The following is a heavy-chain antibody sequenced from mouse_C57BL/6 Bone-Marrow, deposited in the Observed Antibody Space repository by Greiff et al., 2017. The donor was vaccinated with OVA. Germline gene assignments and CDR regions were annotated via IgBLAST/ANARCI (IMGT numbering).Heavy chain of an antibody. D-gene: IGHD1-1*01. CDR3: ARSGITTVEGDFAMDD. J-gene: IGHJ4*01. CDR2: IYPGSGRT. CDR1: GYTFTSYW. V-gene: IGHV1-55*01. Sequence: VQLQQSGAELVKPGASVKMSCKASGYTFTSYWITWVKQRPGQGLEWIGDIYPGSGRTNYNEKFKSKATLTVDTSSSTAYMQLSSLTSEDSAVYYCARSGITTVEGDFAMDDWGQGTSVTVSS.